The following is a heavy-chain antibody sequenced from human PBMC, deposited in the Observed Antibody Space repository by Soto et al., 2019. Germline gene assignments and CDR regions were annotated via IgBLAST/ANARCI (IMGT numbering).Heavy chain of an antibody. V-gene: IGHV3-23*01. J-gene: IGHJ4*02. D-gene: IGHD6-19*01. Sequence: GGSLRLSCAASGFTFSSYAMSWVRQAPGKGLEWVSAISGSGGSTYYADSVKGRFTISRDNSKNTLYLQMNSLRAEDTAVYYCAKVSGSGWYLGYYFDYWGQGTLVTVSS. CDR1: GFTFSSYA. CDR2: ISGSGGST. CDR3: AKVSGSGWYLGYYFDY.